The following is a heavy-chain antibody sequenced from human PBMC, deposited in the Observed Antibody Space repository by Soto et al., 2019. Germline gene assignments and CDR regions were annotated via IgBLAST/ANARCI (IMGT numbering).Heavy chain of an antibody. J-gene: IGHJ4*02. CDR1: GGSISSGDYY. Sequence: QVQLQESGPGLVKPSQTLSLTCTVSGGSISSGDYYWSWIRQPPGKGLEWIGYIDYSGSTYYNPSLKCRVTISVDTSKNQFPLKLSSVTAADTAVYYCARGGRTIFGRYFDYWGQGTLVTVSS. D-gene: IGHD3-3*01. V-gene: IGHV4-30-4*01. CDR2: IDYSGST. CDR3: ARGGRTIFGRYFDY.